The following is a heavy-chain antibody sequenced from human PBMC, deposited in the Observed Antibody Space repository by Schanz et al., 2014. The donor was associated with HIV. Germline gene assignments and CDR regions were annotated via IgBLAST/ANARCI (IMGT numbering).Heavy chain of an antibody. J-gene: IGHJ5*02. CDR1: GYTFSGYY. CDR2: MNPNSGVT. CDR3: ARVVPIIQFVEQGWFDP. V-gene: IGHV1-2*02. D-gene: IGHD4-4*01. Sequence: QVHLVQSGAEVKKPGASVKVSCKASGYTFSGYYIHWVRQAPGQGLEWMGWMNPNSGVTEDAQKFQGRVTMTRDTSISTAYMEVSRLRSDDTAVYYCARVVPIIQFVEQGWFDPWGQGTLVTVSS.